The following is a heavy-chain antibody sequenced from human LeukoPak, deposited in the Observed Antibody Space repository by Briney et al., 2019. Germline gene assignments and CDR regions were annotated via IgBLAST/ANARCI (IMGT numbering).Heavy chain of an antibody. CDR3: AKDHAWYSGSLYNWFDP. V-gene: IGHV3-23*01. CDR1: GFTFSSYW. J-gene: IGHJ5*02. CDR2: ISGSGGST. D-gene: IGHD1-26*01. Sequence: PGGSLRLSCAASGFTFSSYWMHWVRQAPGKGLEWVSAISGSGGSTYYADSVKGRFTISRDNSKNTLYLQMNSLRAEDTAVYYCAKDHAWYSGSLYNWFDPWGQGTLVTVSS.